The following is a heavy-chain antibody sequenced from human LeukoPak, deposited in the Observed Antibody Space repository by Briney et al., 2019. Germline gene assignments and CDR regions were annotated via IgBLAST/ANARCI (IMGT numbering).Heavy chain of an antibody. Sequence: SETLSLTCTVSGGSISSGSYYWSWIRQPAGKGLEWIGRIYTSGSTKYNPSLKSRATISVDTPKNQFSLKLSSVTAADTAVYYCARVTSDWFDPWGQGTLVTVSS. CDR3: ARVTSDWFDP. J-gene: IGHJ5*02. D-gene: IGHD2-2*01. CDR1: GGSISSGSYY. CDR2: IYTSGST. V-gene: IGHV4-61*02.